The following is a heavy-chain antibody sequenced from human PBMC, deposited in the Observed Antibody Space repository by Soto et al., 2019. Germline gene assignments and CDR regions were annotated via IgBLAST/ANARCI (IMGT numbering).Heavy chain of an antibody. V-gene: IGHV3-30*18. D-gene: IGHD3-22*01. CDR1: GFTFSSYG. Sequence: GGSLRLSCAASGFTFSSYGMHWVRQAPGKGLEWVAVISYDGSNKYYADSVKGRFTISRDNSKNTLYLQMNSLRAEDTAVYYCAKDPGYYYDSSYYFDYWGQGTLVTVSS. CDR2: ISYDGSNK. J-gene: IGHJ4*02. CDR3: AKDPGYYYDSSYYFDY.